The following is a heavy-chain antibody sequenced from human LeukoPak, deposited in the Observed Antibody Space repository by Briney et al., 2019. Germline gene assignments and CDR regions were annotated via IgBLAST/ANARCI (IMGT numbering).Heavy chain of an antibody. CDR1: GFTFSAYT. Sequence: PGGSLRLSCSASGFTFSAYTMNWVRQAPGQGLEWVSYISSGSSSVYYADSVKGRFTISRVNAKNSLYLQMNSLRAEDTAVYYCARPVDYNAGDYWGQGTLVTVSS. V-gene: IGHV3-48*04. CDR2: ISSGSSSV. D-gene: IGHD5-12*01. CDR3: ARPVDYNAGDY. J-gene: IGHJ4*02.